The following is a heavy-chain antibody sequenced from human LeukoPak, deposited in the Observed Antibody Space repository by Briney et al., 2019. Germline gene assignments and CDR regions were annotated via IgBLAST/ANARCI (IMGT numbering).Heavy chain of an antibody. J-gene: IGHJ4*02. CDR1: GFTFSSYS. D-gene: IGHD5-24*01. CDR2: INEDGSEK. Sequence: GGSLRLSCAASGFTFSSYSMNWVRQAPGKGLEWVANINEDGSEKYYADSVKGRFSVSRDNAKNSLYVQMNSLKAEDTAVYYCARWRWLQSEFDYWGQGALVTVSS. V-gene: IGHV3-7*01. CDR3: ARWRWLQSEFDY.